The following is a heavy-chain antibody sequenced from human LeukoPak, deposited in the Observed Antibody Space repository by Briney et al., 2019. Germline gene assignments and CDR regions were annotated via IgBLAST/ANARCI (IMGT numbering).Heavy chain of an antibody. J-gene: IGHJ5*02. CDR1: GYTFTGYY. CDR2: INPNSGGT. Sequence: ASVKVSCKASGYTFTGYYMHWVRQAPGQGLEWMGWINPNSGGTSYAQKFQGRVTMTRDTSISTAYMELSRLRSDDTAVYYCARDSRGTIVGAIFDPWGQGTLVTVSS. CDR3: ARDSRGTIVGAIFDP. V-gene: IGHV1-2*02. D-gene: IGHD1-26*01.